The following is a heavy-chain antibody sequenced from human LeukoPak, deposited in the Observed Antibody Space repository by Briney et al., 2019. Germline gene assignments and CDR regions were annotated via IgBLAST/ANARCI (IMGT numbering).Heavy chain of an antibody. CDR3: ARVDDSGYGKFDP. D-gene: IGHD5-12*01. J-gene: IGHJ5*02. V-gene: IGHV4-31*03. CDR2: IYYSGTT. Sequence: SETLSLTCTVSGVPISSGDYYWRWIRQLPGEGLEWIGYIYYSGTTYYSPSLKSRVTISVDTSKNQFSLKLSSVTAADTAVYYCARVDDSGYGKFDPWGQGTLVSVSS. CDR1: GVPISSGDYY.